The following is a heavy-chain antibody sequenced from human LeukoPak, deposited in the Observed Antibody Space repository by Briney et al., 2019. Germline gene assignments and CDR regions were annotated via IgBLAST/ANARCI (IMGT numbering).Heavy chain of an antibody. CDR1: GGSFSGYY. D-gene: IGHD6-19*01. CDR2: INHSGST. J-gene: IGHJ4*02. V-gene: IGHV4-34*01. CDR3: ARGDSSGWPTDYTQYFDY. Sequence: SETLSLTCAVYGGSFSGYYWNWIRQPPGKGLEWIGEINHSGSTKYNPSLKSRVTISVDTSKNQFSLQLNSVTPEDTAVYYCARGDSSGWPTDYTQYFDYWGQGTLVTVSS.